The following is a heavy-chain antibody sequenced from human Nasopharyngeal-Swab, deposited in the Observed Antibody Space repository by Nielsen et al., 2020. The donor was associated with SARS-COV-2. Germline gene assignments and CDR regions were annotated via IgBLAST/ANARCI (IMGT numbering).Heavy chain of an antibody. CDR1: SDSIRMVY. CDR3: ARSSGFRDGTFDI. J-gene: IGHJ3*02. V-gene: IGHV4-59*01. CDR2: MYYGGST. Sequence: SETLSLTCTVSSDSIRMVYWSWLRQPPGKGLEWIGYMYYGGSTHYNPSLKSRVTTSVDTSKNQFSLKLNSVTAADTAVYYCARSSGFRDGTFDIWGQGTMVTVSS. D-gene: IGHD3-10*01.